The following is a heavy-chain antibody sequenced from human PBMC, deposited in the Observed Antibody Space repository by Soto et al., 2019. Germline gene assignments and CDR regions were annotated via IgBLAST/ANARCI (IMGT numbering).Heavy chain of an antibody. CDR1: GFSLRSDW. CDR3: GTDRWGGAFDM. Sequence: PGGSLRLSCAAIGFSLRSDWMAWVRQSPGKGLEFVANIKEDGSVKNYVDSVKGRFSISRDNDKNSLYLQMNSLRAEDTAVYYCGTDRWGGAFDMWGQGTTVTVSS. V-gene: IGHV3-7*01. CDR2: IKEDGSVK. J-gene: IGHJ3*02. D-gene: IGHD3-10*01.